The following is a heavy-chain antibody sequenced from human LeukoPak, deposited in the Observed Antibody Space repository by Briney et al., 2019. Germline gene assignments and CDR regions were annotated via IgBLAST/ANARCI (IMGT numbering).Heavy chain of an antibody. Sequence: GGSLRLSCAASGFTFSNYWMHWVRPAPGKGLVWVSRINSDGINTSYADSVKGRFTISRDNAKNTLNLQMNSLRAEDTAVYYCARGLHNWNLDYWGQGTLVTVSS. V-gene: IGHV3-74*01. CDR2: INSDGINT. D-gene: IGHD1-20*01. J-gene: IGHJ4*02. CDR3: ARGLHNWNLDY. CDR1: GFTFSNYW.